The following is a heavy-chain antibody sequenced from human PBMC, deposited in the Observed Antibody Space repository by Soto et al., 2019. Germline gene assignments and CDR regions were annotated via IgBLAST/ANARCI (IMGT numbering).Heavy chain of an antibody. D-gene: IGHD2-15*01. J-gene: IGHJ6*03. Sequence: ASVKVSCKASGYTFTSYDINWVRQATGQGLEWMGWMNPNSGNTGYAQKFQGRVTMTRNTSISTAYMELSSLRSEDTAVYYCARPSARYYYYYYYMDVWGKGTTVTVS. V-gene: IGHV1-8*01. CDR2: MNPNSGNT. CDR1: GYTFTSYD. CDR3: ARPSARYYYYYYYMDV.